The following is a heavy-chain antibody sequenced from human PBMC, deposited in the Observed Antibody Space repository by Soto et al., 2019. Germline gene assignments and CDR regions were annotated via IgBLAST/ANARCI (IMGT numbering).Heavy chain of an antibody. CDR1: GFTFSSYG. CDR2: ISYDGSNK. J-gene: IGHJ4*02. CDR3: AFPYSSGWYGDIYFDY. Sequence: GGSLRLSCAASGFTFSSYGMHWVRQAPGKGLEWVAVISYDGSNKYYADSVKGRFTISRDNSKNTLYLQMNSLRAEDTAVYYCAFPYSSGWYGDIYFDYWGQGTLVTVSS. V-gene: IGHV3-30*03. D-gene: IGHD6-19*01.